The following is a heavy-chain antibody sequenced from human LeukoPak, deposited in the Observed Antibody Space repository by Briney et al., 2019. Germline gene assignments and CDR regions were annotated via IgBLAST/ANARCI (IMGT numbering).Heavy chain of an antibody. Sequence: GGSLRLSCAASGFTFSSYGMHWVRQAPGKGLEYVSSISSNGGSTYYADSVKGRFTISRDNSKNTLFLQMSSLRAEDTAVYYCASPYSGYDYNFDYWGQGTLVTVSS. J-gene: IGHJ4*02. CDR1: GFTFSSYG. D-gene: IGHD5-12*01. V-gene: IGHV3-64D*06. CDR3: ASPYSGYDYNFDY. CDR2: ISSNGGST.